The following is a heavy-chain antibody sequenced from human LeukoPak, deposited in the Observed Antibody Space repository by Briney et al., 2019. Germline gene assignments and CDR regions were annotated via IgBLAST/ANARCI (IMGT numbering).Heavy chain of an antibody. CDR1: GGSISSYY. Sequence: SETLSLTCTVSGGSISSYYWNWIRQPAGKGLDWIGRFYTSGNSNNNPSLKSRVTMSVDRSKNQFSLRLSSVTAADTAVYYCARVVYGNYGSPRWGQGTLVTVSS. V-gene: IGHV4-4*07. J-gene: IGHJ4*02. CDR2: FYTSGNS. CDR3: ARVVYGNYGSPR. D-gene: IGHD3-10*01.